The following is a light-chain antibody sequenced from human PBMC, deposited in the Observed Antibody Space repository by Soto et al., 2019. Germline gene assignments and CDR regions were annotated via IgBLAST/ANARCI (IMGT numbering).Light chain of an antibody. Sequence: DIQMTQSPSSVSASVGDRVTITCRASERINTYLAWYQQQPGKAPKLLIYAASSLQSGVPSRFSGSGSGTEFTLTISNLQPEDFATYYCQQANSPPLTFGGGTRWIS. CDR2: AAS. CDR1: ERINTY. V-gene: IGKV1-12*01. CDR3: QQANSPPLT. J-gene: IGKJ4*01.